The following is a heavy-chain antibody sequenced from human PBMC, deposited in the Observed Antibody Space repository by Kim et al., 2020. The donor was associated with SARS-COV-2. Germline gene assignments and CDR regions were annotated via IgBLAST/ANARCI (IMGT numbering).Heavy chain of an antibody. CDR1: GYTFTKYA. CDR2: VNAGSGDT. D-gene: IGHD3-10*01. J-gene: IGHJ4*02. V-gene: IGHV1-3*01. CDR3: AREYYGSGSYPYDY. Sequence: ASVKVSCKASGYTFTKYAMHWVRQAPGQRLEWMGWVNAGSGDTEYSQKFQGRVTMTRDTSASTVYMELSSLRSEDTAVYYCAREYYGSGSYPYDYWGQGTLVTVSS.